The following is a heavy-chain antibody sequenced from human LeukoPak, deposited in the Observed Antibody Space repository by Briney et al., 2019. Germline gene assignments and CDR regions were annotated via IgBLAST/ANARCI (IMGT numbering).Heavy chain of an antibody. CDR3: AKGRMSPYSSSWYYFDY. Sequence: GGSLRLSCAASGFTFSSYGMHWVRQAPGKGLEWVAVISYDGSNKYYADSVRGRFTISRDNSKNTLYLQMNSLRAEDTAVYYCAKGRMSPYSSSWYYFDYWGQGTLVTVSS. D-gene: IGHD6-13*01. CDR2: ISYDGSNK. J-gene: IGHJ4*02. V-gene: IGHV3-30*18. CDR1: GFTFSSYG.